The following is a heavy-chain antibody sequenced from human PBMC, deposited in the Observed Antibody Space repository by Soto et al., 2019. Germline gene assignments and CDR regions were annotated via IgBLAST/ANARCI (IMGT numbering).Heavy chain of an antibody. D-gene: IGHD3-9*01. J-gene: IGHJ4*02. V-gene: IGHV4-39*01. CDR1: GGSIISTTYY. Sequence: QLQLQESGPGLVKPSETLSLTCTVSGGSIISTTYYWGWVRQPPGKGLEWIGNVYYSGDTYYNPSLKSRVTISVYTSKKQFSLKLSSVTAADTAVYYCARQAGRYFDWLFHDYRGQGTLVTVSS. CDR3: ARQAGRYFDWLFHDY. CDR2: VYYSGDT.